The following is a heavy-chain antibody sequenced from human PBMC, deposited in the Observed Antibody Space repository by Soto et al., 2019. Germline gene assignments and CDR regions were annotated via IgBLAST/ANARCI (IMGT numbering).Heavy chain of an antibody. CDR1: GYSFTSYW. J-gene: IGHJ5*02. CDR3: ARRMREEQQLPPRGNWFDP. V-gene: IGHV5-51*01. D-gene: IGHD6-13*01. Sequence: GESLKISCKGSGYSFTSYWIGWVRQMPGKGLEWMGIIYPGDSDTRYSPSFQGQVTISADKSISTAYLQWSSLKASDTAMYYCARRMREEQQLPPRGNWFDPWGQGTLVTVSS. CDR2: IYPGDSDT.